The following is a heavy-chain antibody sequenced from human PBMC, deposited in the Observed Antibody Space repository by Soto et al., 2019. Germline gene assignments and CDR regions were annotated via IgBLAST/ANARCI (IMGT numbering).Heavy chain of an antibody. J-gene: IGHJ4*02. CDR1: GFTFTSRW. CDR3: ATNSGAETFDS. CDR2: IKGDGSEK. Sequence: EVQLVESGGGLVQSGGSLRLSCAASGFTFTSRWMNWVRQAPGKGLEWVANIKGDGSEKTCGDSVKGRFTISRDNAKNSLYLQMNNLRAEDTAVYYCATNSGAETFDSWGQGTLVTVSS. V-gene: IGHV3-7*01. D-gene: IGHD1-1*01.